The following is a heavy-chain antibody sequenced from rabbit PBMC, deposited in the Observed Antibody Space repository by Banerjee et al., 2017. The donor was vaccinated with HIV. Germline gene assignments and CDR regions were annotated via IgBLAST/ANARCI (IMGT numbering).Heavy chain of an antibody. CDR1: GFTLSNYW. V-gene: IGHV1S40*01. Sequence: QSLEESGGDLVKPGASLTLTCKASGFTLSNYWICWVRQAPGKGLEWIACIYTSSGNIVYATWAEGRFTISKTAWTAVTRQMTSLTASDTATYFYARDLPGSTGCNFNLWGPGTLVTV. CDR3: ARDLPGSTGCNFNL. J-gene: IGHJ4*01. CDR2: IYTSSGNI. D-gene: IGHD7-1*01.